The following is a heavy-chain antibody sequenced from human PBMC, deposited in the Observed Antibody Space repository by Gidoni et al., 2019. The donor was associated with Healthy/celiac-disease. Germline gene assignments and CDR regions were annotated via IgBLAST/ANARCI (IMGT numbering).Heavy chain of an antibody. CDR1: GFTFSSYA. CDR2: ISGSGGST. Sequence: EVQLLESGGGLVQPGGSLRLSCAASGFTFSSYAMSWVRQAPGKGLEWVSAISGSGGSTYYADSVKGRFTISRDNSKNTLYLQMNSLRAEDTAVYYCAKDGANDYGDYFGESGFDYWGQGTLVTVSS. V-gene: IGHV3-23*01. J-gene: IGHJ4*02. CDR3: AKDGANDYGDYFGESGFDY. D-gene: IGHD4-17*01.